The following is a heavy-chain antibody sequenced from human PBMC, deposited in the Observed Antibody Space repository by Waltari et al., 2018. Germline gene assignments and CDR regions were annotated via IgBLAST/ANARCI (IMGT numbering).Heavy chain of an antibody. Sequence: EVQLLESGGGLVQPGGSLRLSCVASGFTFSSYGMSWVRQGGGKGLEWVSSVSGSGDTTDYADSVKGRFTISRDNSKNTFYLQMNSLRVDDTAVYYCAKDRDGSSLTLYYFDHWSQGALVTVSS. CDR1: GFTFSSYG. D-gene: IGHD1-26*01. J-gene: IGHJ4*02. CDR2: VSGSGDTT. CDR3: AKDRDGSSLTLYYFDH. V-gene: IGHV3-23*01.